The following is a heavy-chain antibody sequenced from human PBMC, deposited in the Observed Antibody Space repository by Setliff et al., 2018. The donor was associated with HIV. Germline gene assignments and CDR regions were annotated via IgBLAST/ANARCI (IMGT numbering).Heavy chain of an antibody. CDR1: GGSITGYY. CDR3: ARHDCGGDCSINWFDP. V-gene: IGHV4-59*08. Sequence: SETLSLTCTVSGGSITGYYWSWIRQPPGKGLEWIGWIYYSGNTRYNPSLKSRVTISLATSKNRFSLQLTSVTAADTAVYYCARHDCGGDCSINWFDPWGQGTLVTVSS. J-gene: IGHJ5*02. D-gene: IGHD2-21*02. CDR2: IYYSGNT.